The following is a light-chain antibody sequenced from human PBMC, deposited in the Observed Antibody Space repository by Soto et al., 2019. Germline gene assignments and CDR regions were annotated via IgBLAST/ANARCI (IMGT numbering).Light chain of an antibody. CDR1: ESVSTN. Sequence: EVVLTQSPATLSVSTGERATLSCRASESVSTNLAWYQQKAGQAPRLLIYGASTRATGIPARFSGSGSGTEFTLTISSLQSEDFAVYYCQQYSIWRTFGQGTKVDVK. V-gene: IGKV3-15*01. J-gene: IGKJ1*01. CDR3: QQYSIWRT. CDR2: GAS.